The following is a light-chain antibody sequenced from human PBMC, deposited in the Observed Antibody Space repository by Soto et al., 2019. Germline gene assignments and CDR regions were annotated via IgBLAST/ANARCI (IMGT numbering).Light chain of an antibody. V-gene: IGLV1-40*01. J-gene: IGLJ1*01. Sequence: QSVLTQPPSVSGSPGQRVTISCTWSSSNIGAGYDVHWYQQLPGTAPKLLIYGNSNRPSGVPDRFSGSKSGNSASLAITGLQAEDEADYYCQSYHSSLSGSKVFGTGTKVTVL. CDR1: SSNIGAGYD. CDR3: QSYHSSLSGSKV. CDR2: GNS.